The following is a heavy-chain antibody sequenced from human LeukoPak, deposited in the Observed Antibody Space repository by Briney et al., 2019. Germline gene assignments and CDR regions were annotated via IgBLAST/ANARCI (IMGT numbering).Heavy chain of an antibody. Sequence: SETLSLTCTVSGGSIKNHYCHWIRQPPGKGLEWIGYIFYSGSNNYNPSLKRRLTISIDTSKNQFSLKLSSVTRADTAVYYCASANDFWSGPRGAFDIWGHGTMVTVSS. CDR3: ASANDFWSGPRGAFDI. CDR1: GGSIKNHY. CDR2: IFYSGSN. V-gene: IGHV4-59*11. D-gene: IGHD3-3*01. J-gene: IGHJ3*02.